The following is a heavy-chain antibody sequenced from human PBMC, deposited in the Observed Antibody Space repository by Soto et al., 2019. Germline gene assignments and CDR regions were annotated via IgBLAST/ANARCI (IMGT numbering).Heavy chain of an antibody. CDR3: ARLIGDIDP. D-gene: IGHD3-10*01. J-gene: IGHJ5*02. CDR2: IDPSDSYT. CDR1: WYSFTSYL. V-gene: IGHV5-10-1*01. Sequence: GESLKISCEGSWYSFTSYLIRWVRQMPGKGLEWMGRIDPSDSYTNYSPSFQGHVTISADKSISTAYLQWSSLKASDTAMYYCARLIGDIDPWGQGTLVTVSS.